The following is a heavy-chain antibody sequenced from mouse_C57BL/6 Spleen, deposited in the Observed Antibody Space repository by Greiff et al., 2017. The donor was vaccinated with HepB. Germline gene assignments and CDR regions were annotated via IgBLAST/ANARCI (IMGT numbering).Heavy chain of an antibody. CDR1: GFTFSDYG. D-gene: IGHD1-1*01. CDR3: ASNYYGSSYEDAMYY. CDR2: ISSGSSTI. J-gene: IGHJ4*01. Sequence: EVKVVESGGGLVKPGGSLKLSCAASGFTFSDYGMHWVRQAPEKGLEWVAYISSGSSTIYYADTVKGRFTISRDNAKNTLFLQMTSLRSEDTAMYYCASNYYGSSYEDAMYYWGQGTSVTVSS. V-gene: IGHV5-17*01.